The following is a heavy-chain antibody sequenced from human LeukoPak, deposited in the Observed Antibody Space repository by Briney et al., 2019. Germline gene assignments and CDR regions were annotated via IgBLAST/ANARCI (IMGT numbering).Heavy chain of an antibody. CDR3: ARDYSSGWSPLDY. J-gene: IGHJ4*02. Sequence: GGSLRLSCAASGFTFSNYWMTWVRQAPGKGLEWVANIKQDGSEKYYVDSVKGRFTISRDNAKNSLYLQMNSLRAEDTAVYYCARDYSSGWSPLDYWGQGTLVTVSS. CDR2: IKQDGSEK. V-gene: IGHV3-7*01. D-gene: IGHD6-19*01. CDR1: GFTFSNYW.